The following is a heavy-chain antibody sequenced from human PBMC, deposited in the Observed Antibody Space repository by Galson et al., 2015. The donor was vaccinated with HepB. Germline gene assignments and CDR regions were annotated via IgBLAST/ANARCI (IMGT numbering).Heavy chain of an antibody. Sequence: SVKVSCKASGYTFTSYYMHWVRQAPGQGLEWMGIINPSGGSTSYAQKFQGRVTMTRDTSTSTVYMELSSLRSEDTAVYYCARAGLLWFGELCWFDPWGQGTLVTVSS. J-gene: IGHJ5*02. D-gene: IGHD3-10*01. CDR2: INPSGGST. V-gene: IGHV1-46*01. CDR1: GYTFTSYY. CDR3: ARAGLLWFGELCWFDP.